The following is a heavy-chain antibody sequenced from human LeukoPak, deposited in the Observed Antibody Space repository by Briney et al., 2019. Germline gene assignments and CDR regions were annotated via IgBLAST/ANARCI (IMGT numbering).Heavy chain of an antibody. D-gene: IGHD4-17*01. V-gene: IGHV1-2*02. CDR3: ARGVTVIYCYYYIDC. J-gene: IGHJ6*03. CDR2: INPSSGDT. CDR1: GYTFNGYY. Sequence: GASVKVSCKASGYTFNGYYMHWVRQAPGQGLEWMGWINPSSGDTNYAQKFQGRVPMTRDTSISTAYMELTRLRSDDTAVDYCARGVTVIYCYYYIDCWGKGTTVTVSS.